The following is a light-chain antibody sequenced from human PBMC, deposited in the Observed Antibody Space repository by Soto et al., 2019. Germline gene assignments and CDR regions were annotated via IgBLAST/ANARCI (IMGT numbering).Light chain of an antibody. V-gene: IGKV3-15*01. CDR1: QSVRSN. Sequence: EIVMTQSPATLSVSPGEGATLSCRASQSVRSNLAWYQQKPGQSPRLLIYGASTRATGIPARFSGSGSGTQFTLTISSLQSEDFAVYYCQQYNNWPPAWTFGQGTKVDIK. CDR3: QQYNNWPPAWT. J-gene: IGKJ1*01. CDR2: GAS.